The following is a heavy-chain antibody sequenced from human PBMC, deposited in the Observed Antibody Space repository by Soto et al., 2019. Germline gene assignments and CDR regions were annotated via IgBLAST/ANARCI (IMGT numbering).Heavy chain of an antibody. V-gene: IGHV3-30-3*01. D-gene: IGHD5-18*01. CDR2: LSYDGNNV. J-gene: IGHJ4*02. Sequence: QVQLVESGGGVVQPGRSLRLSCAASGFTFSNYAIHWVRQAPGKGLEWVAVLSYDGNNVHYADSVKGRFTVSRDNSRNTLFLQMNRLRAEDTALYYCARGPIGDAAMVTNDFDYWGQGTLVTVSS. CDR3: ARGPIGDAAMVTNDFDY. CDR1: GFTFSNYA.